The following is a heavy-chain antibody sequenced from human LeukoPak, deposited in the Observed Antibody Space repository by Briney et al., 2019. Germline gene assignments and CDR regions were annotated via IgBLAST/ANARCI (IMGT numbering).Heavy chain of an antibody. CDR2: IWYDGSKR. Sequence: GGSLRLSCAASGFIFSSYGMHWVRQAPGKGLEWVAVIWYDGSKRDYADSVKGRFTISRDNSKNTLFLQMNKLRAEDTAMYYCASLKNDYGASIFDSWGQGTLVTVSS. J-gene: IGHJ4*02. D-gene: IGHD4-17*01. CDR1: GFIFSSYG. CDR3: ASLKNDYGASIFDS. V-gene: IGHV3-33*01.